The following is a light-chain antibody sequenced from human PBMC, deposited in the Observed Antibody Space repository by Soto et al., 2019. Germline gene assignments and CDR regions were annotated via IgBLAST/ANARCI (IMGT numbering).Light chain of an antibody. J-gene: IGKJ4*01. V-gene: IGKV3-11*01. CDR3: QQRTDWPPLT. CDR2: DAS. Sequence: EIVLTQSPATLSLSPGDTATLSCRASQNINTYLAWYQQKPGQAPRLLIYDASNRATGIPQRFSGRGSGTDFTLTISSLEPEDFAVYYCQQRTDWPPLTFGGGTNVEVK. CDR1: QNINTY.